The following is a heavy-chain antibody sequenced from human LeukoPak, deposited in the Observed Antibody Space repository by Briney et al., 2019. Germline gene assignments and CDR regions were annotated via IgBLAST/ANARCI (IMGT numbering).Heavy chain of an antibody. CDR2: IKKDGSEK. D-gene: IGHD1/OR15-1a*01. CDR1: GFTFSSYW. Sequence: GGSLRLSCAASGFTFSSYWMSWVRQAPGKGLEWVANIKKDGSEKYYVDSVKGRFTISRDNAKTSLYLQMNSLRAEDTAIYYCAKGPRALEHYTHRFDYWGQGTLVTVSS. V-gene: IGHV3-7*03. J-gene: IGHJ4*02. CDR3: AKGPRALEHYTHRFDY.